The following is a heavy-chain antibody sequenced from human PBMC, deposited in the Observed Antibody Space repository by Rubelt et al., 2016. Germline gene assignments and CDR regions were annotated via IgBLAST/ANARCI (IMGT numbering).Heavy chain of an antibody. D-gene: IGHD4/OR15-4a*01. V-gene: IGHV4-34*11. CDR1: GGSFSGYY. CDR3: ARGGDYGTHFDY. Sequence: VQLQQWGAGLLKPSETLSLTCAVYGGSFSGYYWSWIRQPPGKGLEWIGYIYYSGSTNYNPSLKSRVTISVDTSKNQFSLKLSSVTAADTAVYYCARGGDYGTHFDYWGQGTLVTVSS. CDR2: IYYSGST. J-gene: IGHJ4*02.